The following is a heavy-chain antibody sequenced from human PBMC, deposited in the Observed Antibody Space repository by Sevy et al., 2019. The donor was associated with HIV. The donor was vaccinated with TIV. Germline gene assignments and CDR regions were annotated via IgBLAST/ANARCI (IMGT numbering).Heavy chain of an antibody. D-gene: IGHD2-2*01. Sequence: GGSLRLSCAASGFTFSDYYMNWVRQAPGKGLEWVSSISGRSSYIHYADSVRGRFTVSRDNAKNSLYLQMNSLRVDDIAVYFCARDGGCSSTSCLLYFDSWGQGALVTVSS. CDR1: GFTFSDYY. J-gene: IGHJ4*02. CDR3: ARDGGCSSTSCLLYFDS. V-gene: IGHV3-21*01. CDR2: ISGRSSYI.